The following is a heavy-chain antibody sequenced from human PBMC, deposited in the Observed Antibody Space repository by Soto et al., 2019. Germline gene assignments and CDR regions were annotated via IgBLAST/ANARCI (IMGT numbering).Heavy chain of an antibody. D-gene: IGHD3-16*01. J-gene: IGHJ4*02. V-gene: IGHV4-31*03. CDR2: IHYSGST. CDR1: GGSISSGGYY. CDR3: ARPHQSSILWVLDY. Sequence: PSETLSLTCTVSGGSISSGGYYWSWIRQHPGKGLEWIGFIHYSGSTYYNPSLKSRVIISVDTSKNQFSLKLSSVTAADTAVYYCARPHQSSILWVLDYSAQGSLVTVSS.